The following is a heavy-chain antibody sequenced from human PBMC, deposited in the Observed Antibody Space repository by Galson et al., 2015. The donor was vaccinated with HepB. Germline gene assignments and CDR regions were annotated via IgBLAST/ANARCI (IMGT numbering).Heavy chain of an antibody. J-gene: IGHJ4*02. CDR2: ISSSSTYI. CDR1: GFTFRSYS. D-gene: IGHD3-22*01. Sequence: SLRLSCAASGFTFRSYSMNWVRQAPGMGLEWVSSISSSSTYIYYADSVKGRFTISRDNAKNSLYLQMNSLRAEDTAMYYCARDPRDYYDSSGYPFDYWGQGTLITVSS. V-gene: IGHV3-21*01. CDR3: ARDPRDYYDSSGYPFDY.